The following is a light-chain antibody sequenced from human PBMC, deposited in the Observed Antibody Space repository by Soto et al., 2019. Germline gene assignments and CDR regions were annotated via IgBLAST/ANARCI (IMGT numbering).Light chain of an antibody. J-gene: IGKJ4*01. CDR2: AAS. Sequence: DIRLTQSPAFLSASVGDRVTITCRASQVISNHLAWYQQKPGKAPKLLIYAASTLQSGVPSVFSGSGSGTEFTLTVSRLEPEDFAVYYCHQYAHSPLTFGGGTKVETK. V-gene: IGKV1-9*01. CDR3: HQYAHSPLT. CDR1: QVISNH.